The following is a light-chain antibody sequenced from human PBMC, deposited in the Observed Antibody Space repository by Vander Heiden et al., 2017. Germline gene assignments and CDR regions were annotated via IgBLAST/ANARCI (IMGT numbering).Light chain of an antibody. Sequence: DIQMTQSPSSLSASVGDRVTITCRATQTISTYLNWYQQKPGKAPKLLIYAASSLQSGVPSRFSGSAAGTDFTLTISSLQPEDFATYYCQQMYSPPLTFGGGTKVEIK. CDR1: QTISTY. CDR3: QQMYSPPLT. V-gene: IGKV1-39*01. CDR2: AAS. J-gene: IGKJ4*01.